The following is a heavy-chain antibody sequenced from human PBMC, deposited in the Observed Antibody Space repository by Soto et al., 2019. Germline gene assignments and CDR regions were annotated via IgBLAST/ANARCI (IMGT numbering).Heavy chain of an antibody. Sequence: SETLSLTCTVSGGAISSTSYYWGLIRQPPGKGLEWIGSIYYSGSTYYNPSLKSRVTISVDTSKNQFSLKLSSVTATDTAVYYCARHCGATIYYLFDYWGRGTLDTVSS. J-gene: IGHJ4*02. V-gene: IGHV4-39*01. CDR3: ARHCGATIYYLFDY. CDR1: GGAISSTSYY. D-gene: IGHD5-12*01. CDR2: IYYSGST.